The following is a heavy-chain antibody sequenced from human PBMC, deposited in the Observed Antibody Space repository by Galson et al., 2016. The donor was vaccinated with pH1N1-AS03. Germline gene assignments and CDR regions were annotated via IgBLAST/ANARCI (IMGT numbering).Heavy chain of an antibody. J-gene: IGHJ4*02. CDR1: VGSLTDYQ. V-gene: IGHV4-34*01. CDR2: ISHSGIT. CDR3: ARGNPFLGSSWYEDS. Sequence: SETLSLTCTVSVGSLTDYQWSWIRQSPGKGLEWIGEISHSGITDYNPSLKSRVSISVDPSKYQFSLNLRSMTAADAAVYYCARGNPFLGSSWYEDSWGQGTLVIVSS. D-gene: IGHD6-13*01.